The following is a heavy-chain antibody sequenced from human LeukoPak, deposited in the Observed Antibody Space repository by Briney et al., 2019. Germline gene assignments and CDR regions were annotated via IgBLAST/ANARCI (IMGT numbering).Heavy chain of an antibody. CDR2: ISGSGGST. CDR1: GFTFDDYG. D-gene: IGHD5-24*01. CDR3: AKVGDGYNSIDY. V-gene: IGHV3-23*01. J-gene: IGHJ4*02. Sequence: PGGSLRLSCAASGFTFDDYGMSWVRQAPGKGLEWVSAISGSGGSTYYADSVKGRFTISRDNSKNTLYLQMNSLRAEDTAVYYCAKVGDGYNSIDYWGQGTLVTVSS.